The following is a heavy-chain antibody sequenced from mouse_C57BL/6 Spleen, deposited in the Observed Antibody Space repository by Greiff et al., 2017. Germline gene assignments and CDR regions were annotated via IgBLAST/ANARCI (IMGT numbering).Heavy chain of an antibody. D-gene: IGHD3-3*01. V-gene: IGHV1-69*01. CDR1: GYTFTSYW. CDR2: IDPSDSYT. J-gene: IGHJ1*03. CDR3: ARGGTGYFDV. Sequence: VQLQQPGAELVMPGASVKLSCKASGYTFTSYWMHWVKQRPGQGLEWIGEIDPSDSYTNYNQKFKGKSTLTVDKSSSTAYMQLSSLTSEDSAVYYCARGGTGYFDVWGTGTTVTVSS.